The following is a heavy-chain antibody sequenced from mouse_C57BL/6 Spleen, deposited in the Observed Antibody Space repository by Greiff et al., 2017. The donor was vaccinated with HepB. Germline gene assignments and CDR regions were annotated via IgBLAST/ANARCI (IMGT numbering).Heavy chain of an antibody. J-gene: IGHJ2*01. D-gene: IGHD1-1*02. CDR1: GYTFTDYE. CDR3: ARLVSHYFDY. V-gene: IGHV1-15*01. Sequence: QVQLQQPGAELVMPGASVKLSCKASGYTFTDYEMHWVKQTPVHGLEWIGAIDPETGGTAYNQKFKGKAILTADKSSSTAYMELRSLTSEDSAVYYCARLVSHYFDYWGQGTTLTVSS. CDR2: IDPETGGT.